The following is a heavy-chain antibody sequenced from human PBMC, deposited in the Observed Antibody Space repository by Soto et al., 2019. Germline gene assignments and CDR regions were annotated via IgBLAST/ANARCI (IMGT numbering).Heavy chain of an antibody. CDR1: GFTFSSYA. D-gene: IGHD3-22*01. CDR2: ISGSGGST. CDR3: AKVRHYYDSSGYYPTVLSTTGYGMDV. J-gene: IGHJ6*02. V-gene: IGHV3-23*01. Sequence: GGSLRLSCAASGFTFSSYAMSWVRQAPGKGLEWVSAISGSGGSTYYADSVKGRFTISRDNSKNTLYLQMNSLRAEDTAVYYCAKVRHYYDSSGYYPTVLSTTGYGMDVWGQGTTVTVYS.